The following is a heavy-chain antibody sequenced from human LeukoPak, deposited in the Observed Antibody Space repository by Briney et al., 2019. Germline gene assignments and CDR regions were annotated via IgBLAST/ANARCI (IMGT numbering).Heavy chain of an antibody. J-gene: IGHJ3*02. D-gene: IGHD5-18*01. CDR2: ITGSGGST. V-gene: IGHV3-23*01. Sequence: GGSLRLSCAASGVTFGKHAMSWVRQAPGKGPEWVSGITGSGGSTYYADSVKGRFTISRDNSKNTLYLQMNSLSAEDTAAYYCAKTAFAYDAFDIWGQGTMVTVSS. CDR1: GVTFGKHA. CDR3: AKTAFAYDAFDI.